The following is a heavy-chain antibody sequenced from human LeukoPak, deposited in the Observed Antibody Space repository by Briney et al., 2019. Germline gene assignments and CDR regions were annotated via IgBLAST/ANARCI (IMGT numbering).Heavy chain of an antibody. Sequence: PGGSLRLSCAASGFTFSSYWMSWVRQAPGKGLEWVANINQDGSEKYYVDSMKGRFTISRDNAKKSLFLQVSSLRGEDTAVYYCARDRGFSYGIDFWGQGTLVTVSS. CDR3: ARDRGFSYGIDF. CDR2: INQDGSEK. V-gene: IGHV3-7*04. J-gene: IGHJ4*02. CDR1: GFTFSSYW. D-gene: IGHD5-18*01.